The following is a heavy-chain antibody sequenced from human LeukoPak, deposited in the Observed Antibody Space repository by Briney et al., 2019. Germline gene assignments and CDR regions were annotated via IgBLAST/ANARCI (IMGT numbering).Heavy chain of an antibody. CDR3: AKDRDSSGWYGSDLDY. CDR1: GFTFDDYA. CDR2: ISWNSGSI. Sequence: PGGSLRLSCAASGFTFDDYAMHWVRQAPGKGLEWVSGISWNSGSIGYADSVKGRFTISRDNAKNSLYLQMNSLRAEDTALYYCAKDRDSSGWYGSDLDYWGQGTLVTVSS. V-gene: IGHV3-9*01. D-gene: IGHD6-19*01. J-gene: IGHJ4*02.